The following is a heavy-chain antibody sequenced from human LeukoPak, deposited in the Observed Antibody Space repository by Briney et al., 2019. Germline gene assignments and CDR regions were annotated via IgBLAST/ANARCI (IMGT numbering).Heavy chain of an antibody. J-gene: IGHJ4*02. CDR1: GFTFSSYA. CDR2: ISFDGSNK. V-gene: IGHV3-30*04. Sequence: GGSLRLSCAASGFTFSSYAMHWVRQSPGKGLEWVALISFDGSNKYYADSVKGRFTISRDNSKNTLYLQMNSLRAEDTAVYYCPKGISSGYSGSDYWGQGTLVTVSS. D-gene: IGHD3-22*01. CDR3: PKGISSGYSGSDY.